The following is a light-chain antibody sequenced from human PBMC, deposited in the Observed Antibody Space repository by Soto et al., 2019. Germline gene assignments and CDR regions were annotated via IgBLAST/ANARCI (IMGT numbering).Light chain of an antibody. Sequence: QPVLTQSPSASASLGASVKLTCTLSSGXNTYAIAWHQQLPEKGPRYLMKLNSDGSHIKGDGIPDRFSGSSSGAERYLTXXXXXXXXXXXYYCQTWGSGIRVFGGGTKLTVL. CDR1: SGXNTYA. J-gene: IGLJ3*02. V-gene: IGLV4-69*01. CDR3: QTWGSGIRV. CDR2: LNSDGSH.